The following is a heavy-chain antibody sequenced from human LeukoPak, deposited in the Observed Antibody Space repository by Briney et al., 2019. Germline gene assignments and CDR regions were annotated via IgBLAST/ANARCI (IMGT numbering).Heavy chain of an antibody. CDR1: GFIVSSNY. J-gene: IGHJ4*02. CDR2: LYSGGST. D-gene: IGHD3-22*01. V-gene: IGHV3-66*01. Sequence: GGSLRLSCAASGFIVSSNYMSWVRQAPGKGLEWVSALYSGGSTYYADSVKGRFTISRDNSKNTLYLQMNSLRAEDTAVYYCARDDYYDYNAFDYWGQGTLVTVSS. CDR3: ARDDYYDYNAFDY.